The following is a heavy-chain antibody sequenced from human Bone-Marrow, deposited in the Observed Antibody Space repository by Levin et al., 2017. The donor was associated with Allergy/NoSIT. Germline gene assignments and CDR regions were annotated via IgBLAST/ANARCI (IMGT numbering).Heavy chain of an antibody. V-gene: IGHV3-48*03. CDR3: ASVVTTTYHAFDI. CDR2: ISNSGTI. Sequence: HPGGSLRLSCAASGFTFSSYEMNWVRQAPGRGLEWVSYISNSGTINYADSVKGRFTISRDNARNSLYLQMNFLIAEDTAIYYCASVVTTTYHAFDIWGQGTMVTVSS. D-gene: IGHD2-21*02. J-gene: IGHJ3*02. CDR1: GFTFSSYE.